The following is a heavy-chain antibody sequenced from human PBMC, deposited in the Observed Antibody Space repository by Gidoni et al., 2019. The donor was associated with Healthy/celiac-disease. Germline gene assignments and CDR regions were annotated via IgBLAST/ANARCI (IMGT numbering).Heavy chain of an antibody. Sequence: EVQLVPSGAEVKKPGASLKISCQGSGYSFTSYWIGWVRQMPGKGLEWMGIIYPGDSDTRYSPSFQGQVTISADKSISTAYLQWSSLKASDTAMYYCARLGGPRKWELLGRFDYWGQGTLVTVSS. CDR3: ARLGGPRKWELLGRFDY. CDR2: IYPGDSDT. V-gene: IGHV5-51*03. CDR1: GYSFTSYW. J-gene: IGHJ4*02. D-gene: IGHD1-26*01.